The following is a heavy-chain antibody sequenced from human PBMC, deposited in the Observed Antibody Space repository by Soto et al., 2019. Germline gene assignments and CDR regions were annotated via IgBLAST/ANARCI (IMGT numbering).Heavy chain of an antibody. V-gene: IGHV3-23*01. CDR2: ISGPGGST. J-gene: IGHJ4*02. CDR3: AKKANVVVVPAVYSFDY. CDR1: GFTFSSYA. Sequence: GGSLRLSCAASGFTFSSYAMSWVRQAPGKGLEWVSAISGPGGSTYYADSVKGRFTISRDNSKNTLYLQMNSLRVEDTALYYCAKKANVVVVPAVYSFDYWGQGALVTVSS. D-gene: IGHD2-2*01.